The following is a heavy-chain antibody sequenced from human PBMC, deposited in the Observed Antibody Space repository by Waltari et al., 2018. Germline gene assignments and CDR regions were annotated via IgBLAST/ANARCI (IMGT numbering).Heavy chain of an antibody. Sequence: EVQLVESGGGLVQPGGSLRLSCVASGFTFSNSWMDWVRQAPGKWLEWVANIKPDGSESHYIDAVKGRFTISRDNAQNLLYLEMNSLRAEDTAVYYCSVSLNYWGQGTLATVSS. CDR2: IKPDGSES. CDR3: SVSLNY. V-gene: IGHV3-7*01. CDR1: GFTFSNSW. J-gene: IGHJ4*02.